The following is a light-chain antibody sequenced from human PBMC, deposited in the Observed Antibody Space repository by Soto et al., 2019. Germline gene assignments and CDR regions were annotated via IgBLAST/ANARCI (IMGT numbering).Light chain of an antibody. Sequence: DIQMTQSPSTLSASVGDRVTITCRASHSISSWLAWYQQKPGTAPKLLIYTASTLQTGVPSRFSGSGSGTEFTLTISSLQPDDFATYYCQQYNDNWTFGQGTKVEIK. V-gene: IGKV1-5*03. J-gene: IGKJ1*01. CDR3: QQYNDNWT. CDR1: HSISSW. CDR2: TAS.